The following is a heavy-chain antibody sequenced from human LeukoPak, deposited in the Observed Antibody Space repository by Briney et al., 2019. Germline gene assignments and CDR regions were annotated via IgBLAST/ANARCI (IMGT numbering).Heavy chain of an antibody. D-gene: IGHD5-12*01. CDR1: GFTFSSYA. CDR2: ISGSGGST. V-gene: IGHV3-23*01. CDR3: AKDRDSGYLRHLDY. Sequence: GGSLRLSCAASGFTFSSYAMSWVRQAPGKGLEWVSAISGSGGSTYYADSVKGRFTISRDNSKNTLYLQMNSLRAEDTAVYYRAKDRDSGYLRHLDYWGQGTLVTVSS. J-gene: IGHJ4*02.